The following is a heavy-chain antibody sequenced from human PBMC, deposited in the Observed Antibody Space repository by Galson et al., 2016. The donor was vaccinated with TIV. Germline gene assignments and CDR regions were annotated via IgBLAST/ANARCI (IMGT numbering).Heavy chain of an antibody. CDR3: ARTSYYYDSSGYYEGILYFDY. V-gene: IGHV2-70*11. D-gene: IGHD3-22*01. J-gene: IGHJ4*02. Sequence: PALVKPTQTLTLTCSFSGFSLSTSGMCVSWIRQPPGKALEWLARIDWDDDIYYGPFMKTRLTISKDTSKNQVVLTMTNLDPVDTATYYCARTSYYYDSSGYYEGILYFDYWGQGSRVTVSS. CDR1: GFSLSTSGMC. CDR2: IDWDDDI.